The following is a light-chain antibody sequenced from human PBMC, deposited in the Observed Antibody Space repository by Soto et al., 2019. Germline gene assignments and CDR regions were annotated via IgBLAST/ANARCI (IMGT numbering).Light chain of an antibody. CDR1: QGISSS. Sequence: AIQLTQSPSSLSASVGDRVTITCRATQGISSSLAWYQQKPGKAPKLLIYVASTLHTGVPSRFSGSGSGTYFTLTISSLQPEDFPTYYCQQFKSYPRTLGQGTKVEIK. V-gene: IGKV1-13*02. J-gene: IGKJ1*01. CDR2: VAS. CDR3: QQFKSYPRT.